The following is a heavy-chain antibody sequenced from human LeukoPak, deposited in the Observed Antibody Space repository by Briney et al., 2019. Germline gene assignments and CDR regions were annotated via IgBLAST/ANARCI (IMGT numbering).Heavy chain of an antibody. V-gene: IGHV3-30*02. Sequence: GSLRLSCAASGFTFSSYGMHWVRQAPGKGLEGLAFIRYDGSNKYYADSVKGRFTISRDNSKNTLYLQMNSLRAEDTAVYYCAKKYSSSPGGAFDIWGQGTMVTVSS. D-gene: IGHD6-6*01. CDR3: AKKYSSSPGGAFDI. J-gene: IGHJ3*02. CDR2: IRYDGSNK. CDR1: GFTFSSYG.